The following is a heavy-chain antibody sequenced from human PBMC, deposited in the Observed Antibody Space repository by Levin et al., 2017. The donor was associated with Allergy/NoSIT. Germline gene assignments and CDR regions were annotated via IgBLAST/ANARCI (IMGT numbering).Heavy chain of an antibody. CDR2: IYYSGST. CDR3: AELGISGY. D-gene: IGHD7-27*01. V-gene: IGHV4-39*01. Sequence: SETLSLTCTVSGGSISSSSYYWGWIRQPPGKGLEWIGSIYYSGSTYYNPSLKSRVTISVDTSKNQFSLKLSSVTAADTAVYYCAELGISGYWGQGTLVTVSS. J-gene: IGHJ4*02. CDR1: GGSISSSSYY.